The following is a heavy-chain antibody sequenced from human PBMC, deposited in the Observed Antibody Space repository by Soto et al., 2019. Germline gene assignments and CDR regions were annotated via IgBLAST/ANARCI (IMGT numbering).Heavy chain of an antibody. CDR2: INAGNGNT. CDR1: GYTFTSYA. CDR3: ARVGPNSCTNGVCYIYFDY. D-gene: IGHD2-8*01. V-gene: IGHV1-3*01. J-gene: IGHJ4*02. Sequence: ASVKVSCKASGYTFTSYAMHWVRQAPGQRLEWMGWINAGNGNTKYSQKFQGRVTITRDTSASTAYMELSSLRSEDTAVYYCARVGPNSCTNGVCYIYFDYWGQGTLVTVSS.